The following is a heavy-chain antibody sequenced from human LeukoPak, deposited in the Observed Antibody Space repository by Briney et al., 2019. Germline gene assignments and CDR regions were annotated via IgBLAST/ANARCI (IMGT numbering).Heavy chain of an antibody. Sequence: PGGSLRLSCAASGFTFSSYAMSWVRQAPGKGLEWVSGISSSGSGGSTYYAASVKGRFTISRDNSKNTLYLQINSVRAEDTAVYYCARAYSSSWYDFWGQGTLVTVSS. V-gene: IGHV3-23*01. CDR1: GFTFSSYA. J-gene: IGHJ5*01. CDR3: ARAYSSSWYDF. D-gene: IGHD6-13*01. CDR2: ISSSGSGGST.